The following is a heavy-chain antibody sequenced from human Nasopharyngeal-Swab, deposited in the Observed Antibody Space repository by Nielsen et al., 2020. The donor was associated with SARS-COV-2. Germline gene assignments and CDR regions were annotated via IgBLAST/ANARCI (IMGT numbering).Heavy chain of an antibody. CDR1: GFTFSSYA. J-gene: IGHJ2*01. Sequence: GESLKISCAASGFTFSSYAMSWVRQAPGKGLEWVSAISGSGGSTYYADSVKGRFTISRDKSKNTLYLQMNSLRAEDTAVYYCAKDRGCSGGSCYVHWYFDLWGRGTLVTVSS. CDR3: AKDRGCSGGSCYVHWYFDL. CDR2: ISGSGGST. D-gene: IGHD2-15*01. V-gene: IGHV3-23*01.